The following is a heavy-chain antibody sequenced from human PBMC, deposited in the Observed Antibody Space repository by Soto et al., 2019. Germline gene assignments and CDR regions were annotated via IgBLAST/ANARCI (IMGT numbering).Heavy chain of an antibody. CDR3: ARGRVHDDYGEQNWFDS. CDR1: GGSISSGGYY. D-gene: IGHD4-17*01. V-gene: IGHV4-31*03. CDR2: IYHSVHT. J-gene: IGHJ5*01. Sequence: QVQLQESGPGLVKPSQTLSLTCTVSGGSISSGGYYWSWIRQHPGKGLEWIGYIYHSVHTYYNPSLKSRVSISLDTSKNQFSLRLSSVTAADTAVYYCARGRVHDDYGEQNWFDSWGQGTLVTVSS.